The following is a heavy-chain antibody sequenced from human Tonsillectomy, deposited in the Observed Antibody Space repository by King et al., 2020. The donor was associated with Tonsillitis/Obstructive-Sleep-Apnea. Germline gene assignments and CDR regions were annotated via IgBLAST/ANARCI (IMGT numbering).Heavy chain of an antibody. CDR3: ARDYDRFTGAPSTYYLDS. Sequence: VQLVESGGGLVQPGGSLRLSCAASGFTFSSYAMRWVRQAPGKGLEWVSAISGSGGSTYYADSVKGRFTISRDNSKNTLYLQMNSLRAEDTAVYYCARDYDRFTGAPSTYYLDSWGQGTPVTVPS. J-gene: IGHJ4*02. D-gene: IGHD3-9*01. CDR2: ISGSGGST. V-gene: IGHV3-23*04. CDR1: GFTFSSYA.